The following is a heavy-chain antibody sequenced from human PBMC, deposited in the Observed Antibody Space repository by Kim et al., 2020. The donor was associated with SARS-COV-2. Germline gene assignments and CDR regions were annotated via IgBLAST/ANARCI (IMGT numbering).Heavy chain of an antibody. CDR3: ARAPSGSYYRN. D-gene: IGHD1-26*01. CDR2: T. J-gene: IGHJ4*02. Sequence: TNSNPSLKSRVTISVDTSKNQFSLKLSSVTAADTAVYYCARAPSGSYYRNWGQGTLVTVSS. V-gene: IGHV4-59*01.